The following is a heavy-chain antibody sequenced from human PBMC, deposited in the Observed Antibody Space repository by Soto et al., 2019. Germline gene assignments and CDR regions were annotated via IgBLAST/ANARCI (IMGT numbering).Heavy chain of an antibody. Sequence: GASVKVSCKASGYTFTSYAMHWVREAPGQRLEWMGWINAGNGNTKYSQKFQGRVTITRDTSASTAYMELSSLRSEDTAVYYCARWGNQLLYAPDYYGMDVWGQGTTVTVSS. D-gene: IGHD2-2*02. J-gene: IGHJ6*02. V-gene: IGHV1-3*01. CDR3: ARWGNQLLYAPDYYGMDV. CDR2: INAGNGNT. CDR1: GYTFTSYA.